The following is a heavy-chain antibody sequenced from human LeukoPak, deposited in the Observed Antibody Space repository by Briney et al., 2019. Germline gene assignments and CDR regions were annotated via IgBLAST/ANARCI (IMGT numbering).Heavy chain of an antibody. D-gene: IGHD3-10*01. Sequence: QPGRSLRLSCAASGFTFSSYGMHWVRQAPGKGLEWEAVISHDGSNKYYADSVKGRFTISRDNSKNTLYLQMNSLRAEDTAVYYCAKDWTGGTMVRGVVYFDYWGQGTLVTVSS. CDR3: AKDWTGGTMVRGVVYFDY. V-gene: IGHV3-30*18. J-gene: IGHJ4*02. CDR1: GFTFSSYG. CDR2: ISHDGSNK.